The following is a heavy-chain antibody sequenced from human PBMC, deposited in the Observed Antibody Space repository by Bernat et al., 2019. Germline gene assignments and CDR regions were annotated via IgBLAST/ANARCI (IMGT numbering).Heavy chain of an antibody. CDR1: GYTFSSYD. D-gene: IGHD5-12*01. V-gene: IGHV1-8*01. J-gene: IGHJ6*03. Sequence: QVQLVQSGAEVKKPGASVKVSCKASGYTFSSYDINWVRQATGQGLEWMGWMNPNSGNTGYTQKFPGRVTMTKNTSITTAYMELSSLGSEDAAVYYCARGAIVATGYYMDVWGKGTTVTVSS. CDR3: ARGAIVATGYYMDV. CDR2: MNPNSGNT.